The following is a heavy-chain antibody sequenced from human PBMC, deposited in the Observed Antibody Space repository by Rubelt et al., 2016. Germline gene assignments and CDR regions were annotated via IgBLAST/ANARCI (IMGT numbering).Heavy chain of an antibody. Sequence: EVQLLESGGGLVQPGRSLRLSCAASGFTFSSYGMHWVRQAPGKGLEYVSAISSNGGSTYYAESVKGRFTISSDNAKDTLYLQMSRLRAEDTAVYYCVKGWDSGSYYAPDAFDIWGQGTMVTVSS. CDR2: ISSNGGST. D-gene: IGHD1-26*01. CDR1: GFTFSSYG. V-gene: IGHV3-64D*06. J-gene: IGHJ3*02. CDR3: VKGWDSGSYYAPDAFDI.